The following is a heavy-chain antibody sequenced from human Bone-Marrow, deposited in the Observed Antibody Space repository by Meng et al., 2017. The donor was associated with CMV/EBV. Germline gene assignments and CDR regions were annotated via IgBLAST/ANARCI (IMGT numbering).Heavy chain of an antibody. CDR1: GFTVNNYD. CDR3: AVGPFDY. CDR2: IRNSSDIT. V-gene: IGHV3-48*03. J-gene: IGHJ4*02. D-gene: IGHD1-26*01. Sequence: GGSLRLSCAASGFTVNNYDMNWVRQPPGKGLEWISYIRNSSDITYYADSVKGRFTISRDNAENPLYRQMCNLRAELTAIYYCAVGPFDYWGQGSLVTVYS.